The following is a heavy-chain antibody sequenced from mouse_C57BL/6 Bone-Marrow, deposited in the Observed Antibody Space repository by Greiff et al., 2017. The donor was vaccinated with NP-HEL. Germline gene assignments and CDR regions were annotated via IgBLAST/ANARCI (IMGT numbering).Heavy chain of an antibody. D-gene: IGHD1-1*01. Sequence: VQLQQSGPELVKPGASVKIPCKASGYTFTDYNMDWVKQSHGKSLEWIGDINPNNGGTIYNQKFKGKATLTVDKSSSTAYMELRSLTSEDTAVYYCERRDLLLRSSFFDYWGQGTTLTVSS. CDR2: INPNNGGT. J-gene: IGHJ2*01. V-gene: IGHV1-18*01. CDR1: GYTFTDYN. CDR3: ERRDLLLRSSFFDY.